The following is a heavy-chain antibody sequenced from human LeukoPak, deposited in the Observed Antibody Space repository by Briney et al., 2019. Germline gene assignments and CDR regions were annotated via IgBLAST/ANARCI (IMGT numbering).Heavy chain of an antibody. CDR2: INHSGST. Sequence: PSETLSLTCAVYGGSFSGYYWSWIRQPPGKGLEWIGEINHSGSTNYNPSLKSRVTISVDTSKNQFSLKLSSVTAADTAVYYCARGRGSCSLDYWGQGTLVTVSS. J-gene: IGHJ4*02. V-gene: IGHV4-34*01. CDR1: GGSFSGYY. CDR3: ARGRGSCSLDY. D-gene: IGHD1-26*01.